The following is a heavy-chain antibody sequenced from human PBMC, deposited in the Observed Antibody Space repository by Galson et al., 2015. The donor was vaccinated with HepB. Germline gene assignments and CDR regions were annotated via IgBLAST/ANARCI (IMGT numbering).Heavy chain of an antibody. Sequence: SLRLSCAASGFTFSSYAMHWVRQAPGKGLEWVAVISYDGSNKYYADSVKGRFTISRDNSKNTLYLQMNSLRAEDTAVYYCANAQMVTIGQGAFDIWGQGTMVTVSS. D-gene: IGHD4-23*01. CDR1: GFTFSSYA. V-gene: IGHV3-30-3*01. CDR3: ANAQMVTIGQGAFDI. CDR2: ISYDGSNK. J-gene: IGHJ3*02.